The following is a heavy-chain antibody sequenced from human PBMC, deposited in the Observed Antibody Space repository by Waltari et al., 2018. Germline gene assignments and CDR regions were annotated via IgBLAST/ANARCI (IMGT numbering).Heavy chain of an antibody. J-gene: IGHJ4*02. V-gene: IGHV3-23*01. D-gene: IGHD3-22*01. CDR1: GFTFSSYA. CDR2: ISGSGGST. Sequence: EVQLLESGGGLVQPGGSLRLSCAASGFTFSSYAMSWVRQAPGKGLEWVSAISGSGGSTYYADSVKGRFTISRDNSKNTLYLQMNSLRAEDTAVYYCAKDRNPHYYDSSYFDYWGQGTLVTVSS. CDR3: AKDRNPHYYDSSYFDY.